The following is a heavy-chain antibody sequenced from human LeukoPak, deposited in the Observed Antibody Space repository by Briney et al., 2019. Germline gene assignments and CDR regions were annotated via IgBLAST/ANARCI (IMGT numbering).Heavy chain of an antibody. CDR1: GFTFTNYW. CDR3: ARWLQYYDFWSGYYTREGLSAFDI. CDR2: IYPGDSDT. J-gene: IGHJ3*02. Sequence: GESLKISCKGSGFTFTNYWLGWVRQMPGKGLEWMGIIYPGDSDTRYSPSFQGQVTISADKSISTAYLQWSSLKASDTAMYYCARWLQYYDFWSGYYTREGLSAFDIWGQGTMVTVSS. D-gene: IGHD3-3*01. V-gene: IGHV5-51*01.